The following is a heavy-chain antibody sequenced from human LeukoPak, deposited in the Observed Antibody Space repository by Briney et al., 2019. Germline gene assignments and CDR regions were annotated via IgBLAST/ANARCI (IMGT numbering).Heavy chain of an antibody. J-gene: IGHJ5*02. CDR2: ISGAGGRT. CDR3: AKDRADNGDRLRFDP. D-gene: IGHD4-17*01. V-gene: IGHV3-23*01. Sequence: GGSLRLSCAASGFSLSTYAMSWVRQAPGKGPEWVSAISGAGGRTYYADSVKGRFTISRDNSKNTLCLQMDSLRAEDTAVYYCAKDRADNGDRLRFDPWGQGTLVTVSS. CDR1: GFSLSTYA.